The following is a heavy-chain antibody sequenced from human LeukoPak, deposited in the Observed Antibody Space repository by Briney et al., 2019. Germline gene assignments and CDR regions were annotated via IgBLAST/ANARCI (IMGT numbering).Heavy chain of an antibody. J-gene: IGHJ6*02. Sequence: GSSVKVSCKASGGTFSSYAISWVRQAPGQGLEWMGRIIPILGIANYAQKFQGRVTITADKSTSTAYMELSSLRSEDTAVYYCARWGGVGELREWYYYGMDVWGQGTTVTVSS. CDR3: ARWGGVGELREWYYYGMDV. CDR2: IIPILGIA. V-gene: IGHV1-69*04. D-gene: IGHD1-26*01. CDR1: GGTFSSYA.